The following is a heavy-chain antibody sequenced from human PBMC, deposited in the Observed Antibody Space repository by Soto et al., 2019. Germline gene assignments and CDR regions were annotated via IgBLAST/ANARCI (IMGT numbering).Heavy chain of an antibody. CDR1: GDSIKSNVW. J-gene: IGHJ4*02. D-gene: IGHD6-19*01. CDR2: IFHKGNT. CDR3: ARDVAVPGESDRFDQ. V-gene: IGHV4-4*02. Sequence: SETLSLTCSVSGDSIKSNVWWSWVRQPPGKGLEWIGEIFHKGNTYYNPSFESRVTMSVDKPKNQFSLLLTSVTATDTAMYYCARDVAVPGESDRFDQWGQGIMVTVS.